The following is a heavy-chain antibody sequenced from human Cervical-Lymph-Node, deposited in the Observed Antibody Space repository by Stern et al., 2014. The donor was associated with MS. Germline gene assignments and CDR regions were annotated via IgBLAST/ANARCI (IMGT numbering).Heavy chain of an antibody. J-gene: IGHJ6*02. V-gene: IGHV1-69*01. CDR1: GDTFSRHA. CDR2: VMPMGGTR. CDR3: ARDSRGTVTTAVGFSYGMDV. D-gene: IGHD1-14*01. Sequence: VHLVESGAEGKKPGASVKVSCKTSGDTFSRHAISWLRQAPGQGLEWMGGVMPMGGTRNYAQKFQGRSTVTADEYTGTVYLELSSLRSEDTAVYYCARDSRGTVTTAVGFSYGMDVWGQGTTVTVSS.